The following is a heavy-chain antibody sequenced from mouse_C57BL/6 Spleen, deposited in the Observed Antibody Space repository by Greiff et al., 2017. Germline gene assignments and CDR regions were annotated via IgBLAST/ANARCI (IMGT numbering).Heavy chain of an antibody. CDR1: GYSITSGYY. V-gene: IGHV3-6*01. CDR2: ISYDGSN. J-gene: IGHJ3*01. D-gene: IGHD1-1*02. CDR3: ARHGDYGLFAY. Sequence: EVKLVESGPGLVKPSQSLSLTCSVTGYSITSGYYWNWIRQFPGNKLEWMGYISYDGSNNYNPSLKNRISITRDTSKNQFFLKLNSVTTEDTATYYCARHGDYGLFAYWGQGTLVTVSA.